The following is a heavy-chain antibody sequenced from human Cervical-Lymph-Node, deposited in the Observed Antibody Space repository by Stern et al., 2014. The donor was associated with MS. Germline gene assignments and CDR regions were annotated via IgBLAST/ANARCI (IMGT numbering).Heavy chain of an antibody. V-gene: IGHV4-31*03. CDR1: GASISTVGYY. J-gene: IGHJ4*02. CDR3: ARSDRLWGSFDY. CDR2: ISYIGRI. D-gene: IGHD3-16*01. Sequence: QVPLQESGPGLVKPSQTLSLTCTVSGASISTVGYYWSWIRQHPGKGLEWIAYISYIGRISYNPSLKSRVSISADTSKNQFSLNLTSVTAADTALYYCARSDRLWGSFDYWGQGTLVAVSS.